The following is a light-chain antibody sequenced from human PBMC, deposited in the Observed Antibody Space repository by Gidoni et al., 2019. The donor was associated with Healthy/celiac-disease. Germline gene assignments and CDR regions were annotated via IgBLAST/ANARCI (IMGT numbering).Light chain of an antibody. CDR1: QSISSY. V-gene: IGKV1-39*01. CDR2: AAS. J-gene: IGKJ4*01. CDR3: QQSYSTPQSLT. Sequence: DIQMTQSPSSLSASVGDRVTITCRASQSISSYLNWYQPKPGKAPKLLIYAASSLQSGVPPRFSGSGSGTDFTLTISSLQPEDLATYSCQQSYSTPQSLTFXGXTKVEIK.